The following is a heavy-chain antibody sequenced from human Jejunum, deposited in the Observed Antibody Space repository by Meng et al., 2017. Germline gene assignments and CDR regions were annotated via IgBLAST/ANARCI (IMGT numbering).Heavy chain of an antibody. CDR3: ARGDDWAKSGNF. CDR1: GGSFSDNY. CDR2: IHPSGRT. D-gene: IGHD3-9*01. V-gene: IGHV4-34*01. Sequence: QVQLLQWGAGLLTPSEPLSLTCAVYGGSFSDNYLTWIRQPPGKGLEWIGEIHPSGRTYYSPSLQSRVTITLDTSKNQFSLTLNSVTAADTAVYYCARGDDWAKSGNFWGQGTLVTVSS. J-gene: IGHJ4*02.